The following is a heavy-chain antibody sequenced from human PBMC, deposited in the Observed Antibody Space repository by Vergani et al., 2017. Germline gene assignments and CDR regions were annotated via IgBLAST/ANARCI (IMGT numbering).Heavy chain of an antibody. CDR1: CGSISSGGYY. Sequence: QVQLQGSGPGLVKPSQTLALTCTVSCGSISSGGYYWSWIRQSAGKGLEWIGRIYTSGSTNYNPSLKSRVTISVDTSKNQFSLTLSSVNATDTAVYYCAGGSRAAGYSGPDSWGQGTRVTVSS. J-gene: IGHJ4*02. V-gene: IGHV4-61*02. D-gene: IGHD6-13*01. CDR3: AGGSRAAGYSGPDS. CDR2: IYTSGST.